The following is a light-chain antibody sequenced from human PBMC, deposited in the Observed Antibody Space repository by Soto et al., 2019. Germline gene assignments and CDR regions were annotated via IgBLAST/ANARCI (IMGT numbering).Light chain of an antibody. CDR1: QNINRW. J-gene: IGKJ1*01. CDR2: DVS. V-gene: IGKV1-5*01. CDR3: QQYKTFWT. Sequence: DIQMTQSPSTLSASVGDRVTITCRASQNINRWLAWYQQKPGKAPKVLIYDVSTLESGVPSRFSGTGSETDFTLTISSLQPDDSATYYCQQYKTFWTFGQGTKVDIK.